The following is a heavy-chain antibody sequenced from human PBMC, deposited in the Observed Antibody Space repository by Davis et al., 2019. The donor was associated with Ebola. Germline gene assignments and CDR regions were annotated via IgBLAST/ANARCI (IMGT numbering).Heavy chain of an antibody. V-gene: IGHV3-74*01. Sequence: HTGGSLRLSCAASGFTFSDYYMSWIRQAPGKGLVWVSRINSDGSSTSYADSVKGRFTISRDNAKNTLYLQMNSLRAEDTAVYYCARDVYYYGSGSYYTAFDPWGQGTLVTVSS. CDR2: INSDGSST. CDR1: GFTFSDYY. CDR3: ARDVYYYGSGSYYTAFDP. J-gene: IGHJ5*02. D-gene: IGHD3-10*01.